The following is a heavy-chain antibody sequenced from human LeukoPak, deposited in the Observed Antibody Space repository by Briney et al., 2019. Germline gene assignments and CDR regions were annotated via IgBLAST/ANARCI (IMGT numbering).Heavy chain of an antibody. D-gene: IGHD3-3*01. Sequence: QAGGSLRLSCAASGFTLGRYWMHWFRQAPGTGLVWVARSNSDGKITDYADSVRGRFTTSRDNTKNTVYLQMSSRRAEDTGVYYCARDHHDFWSGYPNYWGQGTLVIVSS. V-gene: IGHV3-74*01. CDR1: GFTLGRYW. J-gene: IGHJ4*02. CDR3: ARDHHDFWSGYPNY. CDR2: SNSDGKIT.